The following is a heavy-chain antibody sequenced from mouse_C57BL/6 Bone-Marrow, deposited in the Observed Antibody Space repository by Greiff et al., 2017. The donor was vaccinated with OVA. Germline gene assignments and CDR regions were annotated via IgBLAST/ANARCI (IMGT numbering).Heavy chain of an antibody. J-gene: IGHJ2*01. CDR2: ISSGGDYI. V-gene: IGHV5-9-1*02. CDR1: GFTFSSYA. CDR3: TRDSGIDY. Sequence: EVKLMESGEGLVMPGGSLKLSCAASGFTFSSYAMSWVRQTPEERLEWVAYISSGGDYIYYADTMKGRFTISRDNARNTLYLQMSSLKSEDTAMYYCTRDSGIDYWGQGTTLTVSS.